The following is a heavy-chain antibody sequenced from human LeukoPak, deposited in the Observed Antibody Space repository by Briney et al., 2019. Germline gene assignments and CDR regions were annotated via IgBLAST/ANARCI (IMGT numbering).Heavy chain of an antibody. CDR3: ATATIFGVVLYY. J-gene: IGHJ4*02. D-gene: IGHD3-3*01. V-gene: IGHV3-30*04. Sequence: GGSLRLSCAASGFTFSSYAIHWVRQAPGKGLEWVALISYDGSTIYSTDSVKGRFTISRDNSKNTLYLQMNSLRTEDTAVYYCATATIFGVVLYYWGQGTLVTVSS. CDR2: ISYDGSTI. CDR1: GFTFSSYA.